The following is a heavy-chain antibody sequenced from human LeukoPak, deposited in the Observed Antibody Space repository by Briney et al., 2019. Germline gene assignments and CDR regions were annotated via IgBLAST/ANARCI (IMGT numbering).Heavy chain of an antibody. D-gene: IGHD2-15*01. CDR1: GGSISSYY. Sequence: ASETLSLTCTVSGGSISSYYWSWIRQPPGKGLEWIGYIYYSGSTNYNPSLKSRVTISVDTSKNQFSLKLSSVTAADTAVYYCARGLLYCSGGSRYYGFDYWGQGTLVTVSS. CDR3: ARGLLYCSGGSRYYGFDY. CDR2: IYYSGST. V-gene: IGHV4-59*01. J-gene: IGHJ4*02.